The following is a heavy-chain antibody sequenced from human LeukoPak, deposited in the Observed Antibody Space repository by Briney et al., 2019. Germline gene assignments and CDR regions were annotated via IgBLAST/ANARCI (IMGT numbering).Heavy chain of an antibody. CDR1: GYTFTSCY. D-gene: IGHD4-23*01. CDR2: INPSGGST. CDR3: ARVGVVTQFDY. Sequence: ASVKVSCKASGYTFTSCYMHWVRQAPGQGLEWMGIINPSGGSTSYAQKFQGRVTMTRDMSTSTVYMELSSLRSEDTAVYYCARVGVVTQFDYWGQGTLVTVSS. V-gene: IGHV1-46*01. J-gene: IGHJ4*02.